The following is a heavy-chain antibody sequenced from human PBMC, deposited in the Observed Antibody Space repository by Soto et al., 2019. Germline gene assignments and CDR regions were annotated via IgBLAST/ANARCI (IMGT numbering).Heavy chain of an antibody. J-gene: IGHJ4*02. D-gene: IGHD2-2*01. Sequence: QVQLQESGPGLVKPSGTLFLTCAVSSGSISSSNWWSWVRQPPGKGLEWIGEIYHSGSTNYNPSLKSRVTISVDKSKNQFSLKLSSVTAADTAVYYCAGEEGYCSSTSCPLDYWGQGTLVTVSS. CDR2: IYHSGST. V-gene: IGHV4-4*02. CDR1: SGSISSSNW. CDR3: AGEEGYCSSTSCPLDY.